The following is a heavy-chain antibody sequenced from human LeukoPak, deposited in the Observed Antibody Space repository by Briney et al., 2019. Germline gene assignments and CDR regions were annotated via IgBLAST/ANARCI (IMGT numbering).Heavy chain of an antibody. J-gene: IGHJ5*02. CDR1: GGSFSGYY. Sequence: PSETLSLTCAVYGGSFSGYYWSWIRQPPGKGLEWIGEINHSGSTNYNPSLKSRVTISVDTSKNQFSLKLSSVTAADTAVYYCARGRRIQLWSPLNNWFDPWGQGTLVTVSP. V-gene: IGHV4-34*01. CDR2: INHSGST. D-gene: IGHD5-18*01. CDR3: ARGRRIQLWSPLNNWFDP.